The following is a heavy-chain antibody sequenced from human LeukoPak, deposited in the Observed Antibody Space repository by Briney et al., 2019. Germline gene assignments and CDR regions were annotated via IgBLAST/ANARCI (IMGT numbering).Heavy chain of an antibody. V-gene: IGHV1-46*01. CDR3: ARSYSSTLYYSYMDV. Sequence: ASVKVSCKASGYTFTSYFMYWVRQAPGQGLEWMGIINPSGGNTNYAQRFQGRVTMTTDTSTSTAYMELRSLRSDDTAVYYCARSYSSTLYYSYMDVWGKGTTVTVSS. J-gene: IGHJ6*03. CDR1: GYTFTSYF. CDR2: INPSGGNT. D-gene: IGHD6-19*01.